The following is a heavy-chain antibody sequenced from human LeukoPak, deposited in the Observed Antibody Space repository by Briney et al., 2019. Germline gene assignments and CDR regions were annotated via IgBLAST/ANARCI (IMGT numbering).Heavy chain of an antibody. D-gene: IGHD3-22*01. CDR3: ARALTFYYSDAFDI. Sequence: GGSLRLSCAASGFTFSNFAMHWVRQAAGEGLEHLLVISSNGGSTDYANSVKGRVTISRDNSKNTLYLQLGSLRADDMAVYYCARALTFYYSDAFDIWGQGTMVTVSP. J-gene: IGHJ3*02. V-gene: IGHV3-64*01. CDR1: GFTFSNFA. CDR2: ISSNGGST.